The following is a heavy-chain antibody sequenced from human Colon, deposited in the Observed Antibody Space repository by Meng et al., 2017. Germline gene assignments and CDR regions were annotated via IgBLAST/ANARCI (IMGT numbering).Heavy chain of an antibody. V-gene: IGHV3-23*01. J-gene: IGHJ4*02. Sequence: EVQLLESGGGLVQPGGSMRLSCEASGFTFSSHAMTWGRQVPGKGLEWVSSISGSGASTYYADSVKGRFTISRENSKNTLYVQMNSLRVEDTAVYYCAKDLGFDDYWGQGTLVTVSS. CDR1: GFTFSSHA. CDR3: AKDLGFDDY. D-gene: IGHD3-16*01. CDR2: ISGSGAST.